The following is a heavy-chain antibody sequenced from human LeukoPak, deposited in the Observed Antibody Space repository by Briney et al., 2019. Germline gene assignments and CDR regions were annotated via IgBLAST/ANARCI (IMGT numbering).Heavy chain of an antibody. D-gene: IGHD3-3*01. CDR3: ARDRGYDFWSGYSNWFDP. CDR1: GYTFTSYA. CDR2: INAGNGNT. J-gene: IGHJ5*02. V-gene: IGHV1-3*03. Sequence: GASVKVSCKASGYTFTSYAMHWVRQAPGQRLEWMGWINAGNGNTKYSQEFQGRVTITRDTSASTAYMELSSLRSEDMAVYYCARDRGYDFWSGYSNWFDPWGQGTLVTVSS.